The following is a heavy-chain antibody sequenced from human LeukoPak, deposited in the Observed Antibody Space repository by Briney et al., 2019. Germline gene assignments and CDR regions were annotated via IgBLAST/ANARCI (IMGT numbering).Heavy chain of an antibody. CDR2: IIPIFGTA. V-gene: IGHV1-69*01. J-gene: IGHJ5*02. CDR1: GGTFSSYA. D-gene: IGHD3-3*01. CDR3: ARLFWSGSSWFDP. Sequence: SVKVSCKASGGTFSSYAISWVRQAPGQGLEWMGGIIPIFGTANYAQKFQGRVTITADEPTSTAYLQWSSLKASDTAMYYCARLFWSGSSWFDPWGQGTLVTVSS.